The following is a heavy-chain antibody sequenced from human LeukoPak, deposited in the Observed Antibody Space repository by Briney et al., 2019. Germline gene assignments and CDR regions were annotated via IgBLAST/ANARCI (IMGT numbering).Heavy chain of an antibody. D-gene: IGHD6-19*01. CDR1: GYTFTGYY. J-gene: IGHJ4*02. CDR3: ARGGPQWLPGGGFDY. Sequence: GASVKVSCKASGYTFTGYYMHWVRQAPGQGLEWMGWINPNSGGTNYAQKFQGRVTMTRDTSISTAYMELSRLRSDDTAVYYCARGGPQWLPGGGFDYWGQGTLVTVSS. CDR2: INPNSGGT. V-gene: IGHV1-2*02.